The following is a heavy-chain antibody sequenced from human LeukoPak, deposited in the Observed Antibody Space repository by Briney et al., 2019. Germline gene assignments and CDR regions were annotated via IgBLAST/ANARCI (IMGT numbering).Heavy chain of an antibody. J-gene: IGHJ4*02. D-gene: IGHD3-10*01. Sequence: SETLSLTCAVYGGSFSGYFWSWLRQPPGKGLEWIGEINHSGITNYNPSLKSRVTISVDTSKNQFSLKLSSVTAADTAVYYCARGVGFVKIDYWGQGTLVTVSS. CDR3: ARGVGFVKIDY. CDR2: INHSGIT. CDR1: GGSFSGYF. V-gene: IGHV4-34*01.